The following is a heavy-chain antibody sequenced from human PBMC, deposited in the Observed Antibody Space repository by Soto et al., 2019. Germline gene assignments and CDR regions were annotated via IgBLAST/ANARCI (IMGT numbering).Heavy chain of an antibody. CDR3: ARDSSGLIPQTDHFDY. Sequence: QVQLVQSGAEVKKPGASVKVSCKASGYTFTSYGISWVRQAPGQGLEWMGWISAYNGNTNYAQKLQGRVTMTTDTSTSTAYMELRSQRSDDTAVYYCARDSSGLIPQTDHFDYWGQRTLVTVSS. CDR2: ISAYNGNT. D-gene: IGHD6-19*01. J-gene: IGHJ4*02. CDR1: GYTFTSYG. V-gene: IGHV1-18*01.